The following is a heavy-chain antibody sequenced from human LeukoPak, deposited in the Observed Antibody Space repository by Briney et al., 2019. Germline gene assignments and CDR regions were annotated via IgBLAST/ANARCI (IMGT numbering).Heavy chain of an antibody. Sequence: SETLSLTCAVYGGSFSDYYWSWIRQPPGKGLEWMGEINHSGTSNYNPSLKSRVTISIDTSKNQFSLKLTSVTAADTAVYYCARAGFALAPHRGTPFDSWGQGTLVTVSS. D-gene: IGHD6-6*01. CDR3: ARAGFALAPHRGTPFDS. CDR1: GGSFSDYY. J-gene: IGHJ4*02. CDR2: INHSGTS. V-gene: IGHV4-34*01.